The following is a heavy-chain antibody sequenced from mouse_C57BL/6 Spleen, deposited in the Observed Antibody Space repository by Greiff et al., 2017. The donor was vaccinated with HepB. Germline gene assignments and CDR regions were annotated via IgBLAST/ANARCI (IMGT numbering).Heavy chain of an antibody. Sequence: EVKLVESGGGLVKPGGSLKLSCAASGFTFSSYTMSWVRQTPEKRLEWVATISGGGGNTYYPDSVKGRFTISRDNAKNTLYLQMSSLRSEDTALYYCARPLYYGNYEGYFDVWGTGTTVTVSS. V-gene: IGHV5-9*01. CDR3: ARPLYYGNYEGYFDV. J-gene: IGHJ1*03. CDR2: ISGGGGNT. D-gene: IGHD2-1*01. CDR1: GFTFSSYT.